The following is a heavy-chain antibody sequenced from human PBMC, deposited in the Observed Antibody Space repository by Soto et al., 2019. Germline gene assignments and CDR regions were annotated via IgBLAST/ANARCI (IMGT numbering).Heavy chain of an antibody. V-gene: IGHV4-31*03. CDR3: ARRKHNDYSMDV. CDR2: IYYSGST. D-gene: IGHD1-20*01. Sequence: QVQLQESGPGLVEPSQTLSLTCTVSGGSISSGGYYWSWIRQHPGKGLEWIGYIYYSGSTYYNPPLRSRVTLSVDTYKNQFSLNLNSVTAADTAVYYCARRKHNDYSMDVWGQGTTVTVSS. CDR1: GGSISSGGYY. J-gene: IGHJ6*02.